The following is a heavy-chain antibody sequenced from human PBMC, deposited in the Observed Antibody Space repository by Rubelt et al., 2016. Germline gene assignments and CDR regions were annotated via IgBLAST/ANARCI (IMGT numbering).Heavy chain of an antibody. CDR3: ARHKGPGSYHYFDY. J-gene: IGHJ4*02. Sequence: QVQLQESGPGLVKPSETLSLTCTVSGGSVSSYYWNWIRQPPGKGLEWIGYIYYSDNTNYNPSLESRVTISQDTSRNQFSLRLSSLTAADTAVYYCARHKGPGSYHYFDYWGQGTLVTVSS. D-gene: IGHD1-26*01. CDR2: IYYSDNT. V-gene: IGHV4-59*08. CDR1: GGSVSSYY.